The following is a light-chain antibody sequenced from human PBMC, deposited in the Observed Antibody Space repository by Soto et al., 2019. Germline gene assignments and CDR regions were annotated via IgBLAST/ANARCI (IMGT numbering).Light chain of an antibody. CDR2: AAS. Sequence: DIQMTQSPSSLSASVGDRVTITCRASQSISIYLNWYQQKPGKAPKLLIYAASSLQSGVTSRFSGSGSGTDFTLTISSLHPEDLATYYCQESLTTPLTFGGGTNVEIK. CDR1: QSISIY. CDR3: QESLTTPLT. J-gene: IGKJ4*01. V-gene: IGKV1-39*01.